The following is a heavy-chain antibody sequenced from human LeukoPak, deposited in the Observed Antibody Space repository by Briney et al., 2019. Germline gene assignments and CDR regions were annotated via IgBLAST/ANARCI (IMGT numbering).Heavy chain of an antibody. V-gene: IGHV4-59*12. CDR2: IYYSVST. CDR3: ARDLDYFDSSGYFFDI. D-gene: IGHD3-22*01. Sequence: SETLSLTCTVSGGAISSYYWSWIRQPPGKGLEWIGYIYYSVSTNNNPSLKSRVTISVDTSKNQLSLRLSSVTAADTAVYYCARDLDYFDSSGYFFDIWGQGTMVTVSS. J-gene: IGHJ3*02. CDR1: GGAISSYY.